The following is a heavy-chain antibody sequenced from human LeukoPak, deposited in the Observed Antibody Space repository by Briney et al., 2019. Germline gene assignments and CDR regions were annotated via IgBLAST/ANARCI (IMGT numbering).Heavy chain of an antibody. CDR2: INHSGST. J-gene: IGHJ4*02. V-gene: IGHV4-34*01. Sequence: SETLSLTCAVYGGSFSGYYWSWIRQPPGKGLEWIGEINHSGSTNYNPSLKSRVTISVDTSKNQFSLKLSSVTAADTAVYYCARGLDISSGQPSKIAYYFDYWGQGTLVTVSS. CDR3: ARGLDISSGQPSKIAYYFDY. CDR1: GGSFSGYY. D-gene: IGHD3-22*01.